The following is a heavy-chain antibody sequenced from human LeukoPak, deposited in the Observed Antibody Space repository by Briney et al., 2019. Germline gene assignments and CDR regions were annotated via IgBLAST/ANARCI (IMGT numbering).Heavy chain of an antibody. D-gene: IGHD2-2*01. V-gene: IGHV4-39*01. CDR1: GDSIGSSHYY. J-gene: IGHJ6*02. CDR3: ARRSHYTGSTCPSV. CDR2: IYFDGST. Sequence: SETLSLTCTISGDSIGSSHYYWVWIRQRPGKGLEWVGSIYFDGSTYYNPALKSRVTIFSDTSKVQFSLKLSSVTATDTAVYYCARRSHYTGSTCPSVWGQGTTVTVSS.